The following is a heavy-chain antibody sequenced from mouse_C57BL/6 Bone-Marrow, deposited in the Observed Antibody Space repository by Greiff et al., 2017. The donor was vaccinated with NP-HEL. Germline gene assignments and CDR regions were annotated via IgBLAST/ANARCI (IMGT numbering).Heavy chain of an antibody. Sequence: VQLQQPGAELVKPGASVKLSCKASGYTFTSYWMHWVKQRPGQGLEWIGMIHPNSGSTNYNEKFKSKATLTVDKSSSTAYMQLSSLTSEDSAVYYCARRIYYYGSSYYAMDYWGQGTSVTVSS. CDR1: GYTFTSYW. CDR2: IHPNSGST. J-gene: IGHJ4*01. CDR3: ARRIYYYGSSYYAMDY. V-gene: IGHV1-64*01. D-gene: IGHD1-1*01.